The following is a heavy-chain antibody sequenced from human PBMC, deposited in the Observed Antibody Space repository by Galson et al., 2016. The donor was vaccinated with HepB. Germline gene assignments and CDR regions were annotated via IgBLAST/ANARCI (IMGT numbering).Heavy chain of an antibody. CDR3: AKLGGDSGSPY. CDR2: ITNGGDTT. D-gene: IGHD5-12*01. CDR1: GFTFNSYT. J-gene: IGHJ4*01. Sequence: SLRLSCAVSGFTFNSYTMSWVRQAPGKGLEWVSGITNGGDTTYYADSVRGRITISRDNSKNTLYLQVNSLRADDTAVYYCAKLGGDSGSPYWGHGTLVTVSS. V-gene: IGHV3-23*01.